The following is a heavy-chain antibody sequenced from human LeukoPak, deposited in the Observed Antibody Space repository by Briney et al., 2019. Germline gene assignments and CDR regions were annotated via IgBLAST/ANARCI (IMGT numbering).Heavy chain of an antibody. CDR1: GFTFSDYY. CDR3: ARSITMIAHWYFDL. V-gene: IGHV3-11*01. Sequence: GGSLRLSCAASGFTFSDYYMSWIRQAPGKGLEWVSYISSSGSTIYYADSVKGRFTISRDNSKNTLYLQMNSLRAEDTAVYYCARSITMIAHWYFDLWGRGTLVTVSS. J-gene: IGHJ2*01. D-gene: IGHD3-22*01. CDR2: ISSSGSTI.